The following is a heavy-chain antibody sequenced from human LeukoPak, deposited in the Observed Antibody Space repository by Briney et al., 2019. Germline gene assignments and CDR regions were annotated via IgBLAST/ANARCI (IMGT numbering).Heavy chain of an antibody. V-gene: IGHV4-61*02. D-gene: IGHD1-1*01. CDR3: ARAERRVSNAFDI. Sequence: SETLSLTCTVSGGSISSGCYYWSWLRQPAGKGLEWIGRIYTSGSTNYNPSLKSRVIISVDTSKNQFSLKLSSVTAADTAVYYCARAERRVSNAFDIWGQGTMVTVSS. CDR2: IYTSGST. J-gene: IGHJ3*02. CDR1: GGSISSGCYY.